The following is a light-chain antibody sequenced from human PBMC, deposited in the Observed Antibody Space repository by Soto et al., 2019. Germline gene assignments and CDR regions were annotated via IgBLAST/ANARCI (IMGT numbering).Light chain of an antibody. CDR1: SSDVGTYNY. CDR3: TSYTRDTALV. CDR2: EVS. Sequence: QSLLTQPASVSGSPGQSITISCTGTSSDVGTYNYVSWYQHHPGKAPKLIIYEVSNRPSGVSNRFSGSKSGSTASLTISGLQDEDEADYHCTSYTRDTALVFLTGTKVPVL. V-gene: IGLV2-14*01. J-gene: IGLJ1*01.